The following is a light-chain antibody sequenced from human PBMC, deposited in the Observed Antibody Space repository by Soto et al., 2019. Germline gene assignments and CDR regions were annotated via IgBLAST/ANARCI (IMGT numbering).Light chain of an antibody. V-gene: IGKV3-15*01. J-gene: IGKJ1*01. CDR1: QSVSSN. Sequence: EVVMTQSPATLSVSPGEGATLSCRASQSVSSNLAWYQQKPGQAPRLLIYVASTRATGIPARFSGSGSGTEFTLTISSLQSEDFAVYYCQQYNNWPRTFGQGTMVDNK. CDR2: VAS. CDR3: QQYNNWPRT.